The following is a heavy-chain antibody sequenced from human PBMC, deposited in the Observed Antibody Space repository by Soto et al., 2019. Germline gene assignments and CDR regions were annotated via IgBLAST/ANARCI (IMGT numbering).Heavy chain of an antibody. CDR2: IYYSGST. CDR1: GGSVSSGSYY. D-gene: IGHD3-3*01. V-gene: IGHV4-61*01. J-gene: IGHJ4*02. Sequence: PSETLSLTCTVSGGSVSSGSYYWSWIRQPPGNGLEWIGYIYYSGSTNYNPSLKSRVTISVDTSKNQFSLKLSSVTAADTAVYYCARGSRGVVIIFDYWGQGTLVTVSS. CDR3: ARGSRGVVIIFDY.